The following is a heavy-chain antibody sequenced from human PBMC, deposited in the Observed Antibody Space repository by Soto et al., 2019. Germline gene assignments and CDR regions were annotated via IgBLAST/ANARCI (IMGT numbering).Heavy chain of an antibody. CDR2: ISGYNGDT. J-gene: IGHJ6*02. CDR1: GYSFTTYG. Sequence: QVHLVQSGAEVKKPGASVKVSCKASGYSFTTYGISWVRQAPGQGLEWMGWISGYNGDTNYAQNSQARVTMTTDTSTSTAYMELRSLRSDDTAVYYCAREGVRPYYYYGMDVWGQGTTVTVSS. D-gene: IGHD2-21*01. CDR3: AREGVRPYYYYGMDV. V-gene: IGHV1-18*01.